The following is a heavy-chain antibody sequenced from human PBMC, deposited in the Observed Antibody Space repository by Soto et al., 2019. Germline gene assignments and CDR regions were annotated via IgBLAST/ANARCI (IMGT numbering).Heavy chain of an antibody. CDR1: GFTFSSYS. V-gene: IGHV3-21*01. Sequence: GGSLRLSCAASGFTFSSYSMNWVRQAPGKGLEWVSSISSSSSYIYYADSVKGRFTISRDNAKNSLYLQMNSLRAEDTAVYYCASELAVAGTATPYWGQGTLVTVSS. J-gene: IGHJ4*02. CDR2: ISSSSSYI. CDR3: ASELAVAGTATPY. D-gene: IGHD6-19*01.